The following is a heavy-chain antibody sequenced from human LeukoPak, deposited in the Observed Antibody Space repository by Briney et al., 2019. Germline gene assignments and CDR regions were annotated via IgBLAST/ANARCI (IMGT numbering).Heavy chain of an antibody. D-gene: IGHD6-13*01. Sequence: GGSLRLSCAASGFTFSSYAMSWVRQAPGKGLEWVSAISGSGGSTYYADSVKGRFTISRDNSKSTLYLQMNSLRAEDTAVYYCAKSLRSSSWPVLDYWGQGTLVTVSS. CDR2: ISGSGGST. J-gene: IGHJ4*02. V-gene: IGHV3-23*01. CDR3: AKSLRSSSWPVLDY. CDR1: GFTFSSYA.